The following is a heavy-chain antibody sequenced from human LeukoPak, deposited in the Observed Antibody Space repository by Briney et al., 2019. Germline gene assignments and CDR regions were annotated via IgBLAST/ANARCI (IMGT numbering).Heavy chain of an antibody. V-gene: IGHV3-23*01. Sequence: PGGSLRLSCAASGFTFSSYAMSWVRQAPGKGLEWVSAISGSGGSTYYADSVEGRFTISRDNAKNSLYLQMNSLRAEDTAVYYCAREGAYYDQDYWGQGTLVTVSS. CDR3: AREGAYYDQDY. CDR1: GFTFSSYA. CDR2: ISGSGGST. J-gene: IGHJ4*02. D-gene: IGHD3-22*01.